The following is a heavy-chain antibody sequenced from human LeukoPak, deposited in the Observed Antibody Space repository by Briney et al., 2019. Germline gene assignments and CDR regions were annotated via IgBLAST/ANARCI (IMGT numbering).Heavy chain of an antibody. CDR2: IYPLDSDT. V-gene: IGHV5-51*01. J-gene: IGHJ4*02. CDR1: GSIFPSSW. Sequence: GASLKISCKGSGSIFPSSWIGWVRQLPGKGLEWMGIIYPLDSDTRYSPSFQGRVTISADKSINTAYLQWSSLKASDTAMYYCARQRGTTGYDYWGQGTLVTVSS. D-gene: IGHD3-9*01. CDR3: ARQRGTTGYDY.